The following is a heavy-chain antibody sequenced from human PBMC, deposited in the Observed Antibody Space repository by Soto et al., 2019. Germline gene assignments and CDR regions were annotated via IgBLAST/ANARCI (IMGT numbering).Heavy chain of an antibody. CDR3: ARPYYGSGSQELHY. Sequence: GGSLRLSCAASGFTLSSYAMSWVRQAPGKGLEWVAVIWYDGSNKYYAESVRGRVTITRDTSASTAYMNLSSLRFEDTAVYYCARPYYGSGSQELHYWGQGTLVTVSS. D-gene: IGHD3-10*01. V-gene: IGHV3-33*08. CDR1: GFTLSSYA. CDR2: IWYDGSNK. J-gene: IGHJ4*02.